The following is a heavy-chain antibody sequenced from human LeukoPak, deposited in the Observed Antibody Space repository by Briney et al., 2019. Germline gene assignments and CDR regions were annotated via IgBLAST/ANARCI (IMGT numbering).Heavy chain of an antibody. Sequence: ASVKVSCKASGGTFSSYAISWVRQAPGQGLEWMGRIIPILGIANYAQKFQGRVTITADKSTSTAYMELSSLRSEDTAVYYCARLDGYSYGSSHETDYWGQGTLVTVSS. V-gene: IGHV1-69*04. D-gene: IGHD5-18*01. J-gene: IGHJ4*02. CDR2: IIPILGIA. CDR1: GGTFSSYA. CDR3: ARLDGYSYGSSHETDY.